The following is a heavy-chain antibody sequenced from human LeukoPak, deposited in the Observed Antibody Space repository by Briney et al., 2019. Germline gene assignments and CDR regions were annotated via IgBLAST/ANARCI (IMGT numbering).Heavy chain of an antibody. CDR2: SSSSDDGK. CDR3: AKAPVTSCRGAFCYPFDY. Sequence: PGGSLRLSCTASGLSLNNYAMSWVRQVPGKGLEWVSASSSSDDGKWYAESVRGRFTISRDTSKNTVYLQMNSLRVEDAGVYYCAKAPVTSCRGAFCYPFDYWGHGTLDTVSS. CDR1: GLSLNNYA. D-gene: IGHD2-21*01. J-gene: IGHJ4*01. V-gene: IGHV3-23*01.